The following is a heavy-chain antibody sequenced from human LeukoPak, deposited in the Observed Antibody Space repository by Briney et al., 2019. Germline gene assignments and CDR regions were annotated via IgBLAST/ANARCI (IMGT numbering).Heavy chain of an antibody. CDR1: GFTFSSYA. CDR3: ASGSSGWYGEI. V-gene: IGHV3-23*01. Sequence: GGSLRLSCAASGFTFSSYAMSWVRQAPGKGLEWVSAISGSGGSTYYADSVKGRFTIPRDNAKNTLYLQMNSLRAEDTAVYHCASGSSGWYGEIWGQGTLVTVSS. CDR2: ISGSGGST. D-gene: IGHD6-19*01. J-gene: IGHJ4*02.